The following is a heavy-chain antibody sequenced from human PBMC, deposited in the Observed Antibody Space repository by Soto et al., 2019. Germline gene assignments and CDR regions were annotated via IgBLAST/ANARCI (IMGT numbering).Heavy chain of an antibody. Sequence: XESLSLTCTVSRGSISSGGYYWGWIRQPPGKGLEWIGSIYYSGSTYYNPSLKSRVTISVDTSKNQFSLKLSSVTAADTAVYYCARHRRITMIVVAHWLTGNWFDPWGQGTLVTVSS. CDR3: ARHRRITMIVVAHWLTGNWFDP. CDR1: RGSISSGGYY. V-gene: IGHV4-39*01. D-gene: IGHD3-22*01. J-gene: IGHJ5*02. CDR2: IYYSGST.